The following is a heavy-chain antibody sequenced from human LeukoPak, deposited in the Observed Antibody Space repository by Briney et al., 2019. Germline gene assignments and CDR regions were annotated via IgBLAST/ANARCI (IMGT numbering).Heavy chain of an antibody. CDR3: ARDRRFGELDPLYYYYGMDV. CDR1: GFTFSSYS. Sequence: PGGSLRLSCAASGFTFSSYSMNWVRQAPGKGLEWVSSISSSSSYIYYADSVKGRFTISRDNAKNSLYLQMNSLRAEDTAVYYCARDRRFGELDPLYYYYGMDVWGQGTTVTVSS. D-gene: IGHD3-10*01. V-gene: IGHV3-21*01. J-gene: IGHJ6*02. CDR2: ISSSSSYI.